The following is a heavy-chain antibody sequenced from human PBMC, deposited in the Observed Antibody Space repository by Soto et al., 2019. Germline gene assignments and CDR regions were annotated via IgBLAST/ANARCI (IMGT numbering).Heavy chain of an antibody. CDR3: ATGGRGRAYYDYIWGSYRYWTRHY. J-gene: IGHJ4*02. V-gene: IGHV3-7*01. CDR2: IKQDGSEK. Sequence: GGSLRLSCAASGFTFSSYWMSWVRQAPGKGLEWVANIKQDGSEKYYVDSVKGRFTISRDNAKNSLYLQMNSLRAEDTAVYYCATGGRGRAYYDYIWGSYRYWTRHYWGQGTLDTVFS. CDR1: GFTFSSYW. D-gene: IGHD3-16*02.